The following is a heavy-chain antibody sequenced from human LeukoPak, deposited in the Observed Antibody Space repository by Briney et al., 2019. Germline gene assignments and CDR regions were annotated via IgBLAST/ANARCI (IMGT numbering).Heavy chain of an antibody. V-gene: IGHV4-61*01. CDR3: ASSQWLAYYFDY. D-gene: IGHD6-19*01. J-gene: IGHJ4*02. CDR2: IYYSGST. Sequence: PSETLSLTCTVSGGSVSSGSYYWSWIRQPPGKGLEWIGYIYYSGSTNYNPSLKSRVTISVDTSKNQLSLKLSSVTAADTAVYYCASSQWLAYYFDYWGQGTLVTVSS. CDR1: GGSVSSGSYY.